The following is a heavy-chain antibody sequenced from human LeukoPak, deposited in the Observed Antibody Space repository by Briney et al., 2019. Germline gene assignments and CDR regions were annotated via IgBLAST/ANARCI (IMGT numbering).Heavy chain of an antibody. J-gene: IGHJ3*02. Sequence: GRSLRLSCAASGFTFDDYAMHWVRQAPGKGLEWVSGIAWNSGSIGYADSVKGRFTISRDNAENSLHLQMNSLRAEDTALYYCAKDRGGYGDFNDAFDIWGQGTMVIVSS. CDR3: AKDRGGYGDFNDAFDI. V-gene: IGHV3-9*01. D-gene: IGHD4-17*01. CDR1: GFTFDDYA. CDR2: IAWNSGSI.